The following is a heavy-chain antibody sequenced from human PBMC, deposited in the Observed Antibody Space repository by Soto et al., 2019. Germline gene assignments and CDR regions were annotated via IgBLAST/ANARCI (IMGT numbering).Heavy chain of an antibody. Sequence: PSETLSLTCNVSGGSITSYYWSWIRQSPGKGLEWIGYLYYSGSTYYNPSLKSRVTISVDTSKNQFSLKLSSVTAADTAVYYCARGYSGYDFWARYYYYYGMDVWGQGTTVTV. V-gene: IGHV4-59*08. CDR2: LYYSGST. D-gene: IGHD5-12*01. CDR1: GGSITSYY. CDR3: ARGYSGYDFWARYYYYYGMDV. J-gene: IGHJ6*02.